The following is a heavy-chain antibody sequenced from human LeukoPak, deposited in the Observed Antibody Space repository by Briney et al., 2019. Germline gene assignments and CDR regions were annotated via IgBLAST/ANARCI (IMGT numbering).Heavy chain of an antibody. V-gene: IGHV3-30*18. D-gene: IGHD4-17*01. CDR1: GFTFSSYG. CDR3: AKDRAFNDYGEHFDY. J-gene: IGHJ4*02. CDR2: ISYDGSNK. Sequence: GGSLRLSCAASGFTFSSYGMHWVRQAPGKGLEWVAVISYDGSNKYYADSVKGRFTISRDNSENTLYLQMNSLRAEDTAVYYCAKDRAFNDYGEHFDYWGQGTLVTVSS.